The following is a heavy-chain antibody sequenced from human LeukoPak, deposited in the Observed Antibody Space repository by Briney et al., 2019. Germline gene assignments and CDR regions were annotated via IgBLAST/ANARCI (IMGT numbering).Heavy chain of an antibody. V-gene: IGHV4-34*01. CDR3: ARGSARFDY. CDR1: GGSFSGYY. CDR2: INHSGST. D-gene: IGHD3-3*01. J-gene: IGHJ4*02. Sequence: SETLSLTCAVYGGSFSGYYWSWIRQPPGRGLEWIGEINHSGSTNYNPSLKSRVTISVDTSKNQFSLKLSSVTAADTAVYYCARGSARFDYWGQGTLVTVSS.